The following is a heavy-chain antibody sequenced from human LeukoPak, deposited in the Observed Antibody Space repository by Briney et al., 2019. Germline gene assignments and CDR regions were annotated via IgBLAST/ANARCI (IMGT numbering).Heavy chain of an antibody. CDR3: ARDRSGWYAFDI. Sequence: SETLSLTCTVSGGSISSGDYYWSWIRQPPGKGLEWIGYIYYSGSTNYNPSLKSRVTISVDTSKNQFSLKLSSVTAADTAVYYCARDRSGWYAFDIWGQGTMVTVSS. CDR2: IYYSGST. CDR1: GGSISSGDYY. J-gene: IGHJ3*02. D-gene: IGHD6-19*01. V-gene: IGHV4-61*08.